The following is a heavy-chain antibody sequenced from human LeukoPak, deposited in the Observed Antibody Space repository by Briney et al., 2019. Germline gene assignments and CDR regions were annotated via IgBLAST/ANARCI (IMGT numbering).Heavy chain of an antibody. V-gene: IGHV4-31*03. D-gene: IGHD2-2*01. CDR1: GGSISSGGYY. CDR3: AREGSSTSSLGYYFDY. CDR2: IYYSGST. Sequence: PSQTLSLACTVSGGSISSGGYYWSWIRQHPGKGLEWIWYIYYSGSTYYNPSLKSRVTISVDTSKNQFSLKLSSVTAADTAVYYCAREGSSTSSLGYYFDYWGQGTLVTVSS. J-gene: IGHJ4*02.